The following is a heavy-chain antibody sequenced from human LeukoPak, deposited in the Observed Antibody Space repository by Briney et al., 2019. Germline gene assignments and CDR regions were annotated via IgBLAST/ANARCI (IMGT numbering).Heavy chain of an antibody. J-gene: IGHJ6*02. CDR1: GYTFTGYY. Sequence: ASVKVSCKASGYTFTGYYMHWVRQAPGQGLEWMGWINPNSGGTNYAQKFQGRVTMTRDTSISTAYMELSRLRSDDTAVYYCARDQIGYSSGWSYGNYYYYGMDVWGQGTTVTVSS. V-gene: IGHV1-2*02. CDR2: INPNSGGT. D-gene: IGHD6-19*01. CDR3: ARDQIGYSSGWSYGNYYYYGMDV.